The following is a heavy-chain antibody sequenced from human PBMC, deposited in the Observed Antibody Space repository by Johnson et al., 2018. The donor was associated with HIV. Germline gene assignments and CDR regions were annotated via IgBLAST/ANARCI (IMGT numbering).Heavy chain of an antibody. Sequence: VQLVESGGGLVQPGGSLRVSCAASGFTFSSSWMSWVRQAPGKGLEWVSYISSSGSTIYYADSVKGRFTISRDNAKNSLYLQMNSLRAEDTALYYCAKDISLWFGDDAAFDIWGQGTMVTVSS. J-gene: IGHJ3*02. V-gene: IGHV3-48*04. D-gene: IGHD3-10*01. CDR3: AKDISLWFGDDAAFDI. CDR1: GFTFSSSW. CDR2: ISSSGSTI.